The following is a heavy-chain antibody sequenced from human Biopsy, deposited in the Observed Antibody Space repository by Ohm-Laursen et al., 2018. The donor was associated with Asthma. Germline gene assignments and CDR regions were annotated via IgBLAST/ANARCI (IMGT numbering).Heavy chain of an antibody. D-gene: IGHD5-12*01. V-gene: IGHV1-24*01. Sequence: ASVKVSCKISGYSLTDLSMHWVRQAPGQGLEWMGGHDHELGGTEHAQMFEGRVTITEDESTSTAYMELSSLSSEDTAVYYCARGYSGSDRIVYYYSGLEVWGQGTTVTVSS. CDR3: ARGYSGSDRIVYYYSGLEV. CDR1: GYSLTDLS. J-gene: IGHJ6*02. CDR2: HDHELGGT.